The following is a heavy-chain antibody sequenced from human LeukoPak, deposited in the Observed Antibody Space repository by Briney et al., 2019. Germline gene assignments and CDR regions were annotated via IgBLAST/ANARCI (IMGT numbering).Heavy chain of an antibody. CDR1: GFTVRNNY. CDR2: IFSGDST. V-gene: IGHV3-53*04. J-gene: IGHJ4*02. D-gene: IGHD5/OR15-5a*01. Sequence: GGSLRLSCAASGFTVRNNYVSWVRQAPEKGLEWVSVIFSGDSTYYADSVKGRFTISRNISKNTLYLRMNSLRPEDTAVYYCARSTYAYFDYWGQGTMVTVSS. CDR3: ARSTYAYFDY.